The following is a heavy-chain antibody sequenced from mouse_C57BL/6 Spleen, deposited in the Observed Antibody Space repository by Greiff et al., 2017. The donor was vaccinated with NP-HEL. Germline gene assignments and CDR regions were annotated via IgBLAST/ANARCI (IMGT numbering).Heavy chain of an antibody. CDR1: AYTFPSYW. CDR2: IDPISGGI. V-gene: IGHV1-72*01. CDR3: ARSITTDWYFDV. Sequence: QVQLQQPGAELVKPGASVKLSCKASAYTFPSYWMPWVKQRPGRGLVWIGRIDPISGGIMSNERFKSKATLTVDKPSSTAYMQLSSLTSEDSAVYYCARSITTDWYFDVWGTGTTVTVSS. D-gene: IGHD1-1*01. J-gene: IGHJ1*03.